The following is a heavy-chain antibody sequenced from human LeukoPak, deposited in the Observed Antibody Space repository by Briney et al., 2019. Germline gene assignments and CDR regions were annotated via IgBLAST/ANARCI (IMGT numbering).Heavy chain of an antibody. CDR3: ARHDYGGNSEVY. Sequence: TSETLSLTCGVSGHSISSGYYWGWIRQTPGKGLEWIGSIYHSGSTYYHPSLKSRVTISVDTFKNQFPLKLCSVTAADTAVYYCARHDYGGNSEVYWGQGTLVTVSS. CDR2: IYHSGST. D-gene: IGHD4-23*01. J-gene: IGHJ4*02. CDR1: GHSISSGYY. V-gene: IGHV4-38-2*01.